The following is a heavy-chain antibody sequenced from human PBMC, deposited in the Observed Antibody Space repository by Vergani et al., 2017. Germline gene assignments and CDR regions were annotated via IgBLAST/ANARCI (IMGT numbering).Heavy chain of an antibody. J-gene: IGHJ5*02. CDR1: GAAIKDFY. V-gene: IGHV4-59*01. D-gene: IGHD2/OR15-2a*01. CDR2: VYYTGST. Sequence: QVQLQESGPGLVKPSETLSLTCTVSGAAIKDFYWSWFWQPPGKGLEWIGYVYYTGSTTYNPSLKSRVTISVDTSNNQFSLRMTSLTAANTAIYYCARDRDLYCRSTTSCHYWFDPWGQGSLVTVSS. CDR3: ARDRDLYCRSTTSCHYWFDP.